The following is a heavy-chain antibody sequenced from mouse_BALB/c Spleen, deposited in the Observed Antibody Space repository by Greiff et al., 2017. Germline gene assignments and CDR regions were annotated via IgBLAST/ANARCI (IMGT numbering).Heavy chain of an antibody. D-gene: IGHD1-1*01. J-gene: IGHJ4*01. CDR3: ARHGTRAMDD. CDR1: GFTFSSYG. CDR2: ISSGGSYT. V-gene: IGHV5-6*01. Sequence: EVKVVESGGDLVKPGGSLKLSCAASGFTFSSYGMSWVRQTPDKRLEWVATISSGGSYTYYPDSVKGRFTISRDNAKNTLYMQMSSLKSEDTAMYYCARHGTRAMDDWGQGTSGTVSA.